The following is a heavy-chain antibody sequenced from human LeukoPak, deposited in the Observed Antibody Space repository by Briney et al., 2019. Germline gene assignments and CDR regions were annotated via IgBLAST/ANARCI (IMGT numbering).Heavy chain of an antibody. CDR2: ISYDGSNK. CDR3: ARDGLGTYYYGMDV. D-gene: IGHD5/OR15-5a*01. Sequence: QSGGSLRLSCAASGFTFSNYAMHWVRQGPGKGLEWVAVISYDGSNKYYADSVKGRFTISRDNSKNTLYLQMNSLRAEDTAVYYCARDGLGTYYYGMDVWGQGTTVTVSS. J-gene: IGHJ6*02. CDR1: GFTFSNYA. V-gene: IGHV3-30-3*01.